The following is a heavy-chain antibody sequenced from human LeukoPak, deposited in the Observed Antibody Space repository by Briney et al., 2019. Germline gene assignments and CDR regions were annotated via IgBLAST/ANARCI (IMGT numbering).Heavy chain of an antibody. CDR2: IFHSGST. Sequence: SETLSLTCTVSGASIIGPKWWNWVRLSPGKGMEWIGEIFHSGSTHYNPSLKSRVTISVDTSKNQFSLKLSSVTAADTAVYYCARGRYCGGDCYSSWGQGTLVTVSS. CDR3: ARGRYCGGDCYSS. V-gene: IGHV4-4*02. D-gene: IGHD2-21*02. CDR1: GASIIGPKW. J-gene: IGHJ4*02.